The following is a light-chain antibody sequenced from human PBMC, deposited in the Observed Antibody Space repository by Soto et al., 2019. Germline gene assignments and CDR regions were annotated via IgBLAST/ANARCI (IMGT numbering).Light chain of an antibody. J-gene: IGLJ2*01. Sequence: QSVLTQPASVSGSPGQSITISCTGTSSDIGDNKYVSWYQQYPGKAPKLMIYEVSHRPSGVSDRFSGSKSGNTASLTISGLQAEDEADYHCSSYTSSTTLVFGGGTKLTVL. V-gene: IGLV2-14*01. CDR1: SSDIGDNKY. CDR3: SSYTSSTTLV. CDR2: EVS.